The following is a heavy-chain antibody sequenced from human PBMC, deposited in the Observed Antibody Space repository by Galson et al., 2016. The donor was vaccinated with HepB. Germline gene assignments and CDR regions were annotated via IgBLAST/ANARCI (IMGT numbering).Heavy chain of an antibody. CDR3: VTEGAGDMITFGGVIVAALV. CDR2: FDPEEGER. CDR1: GHSLSEVS. D-gene: IGHD3-16*02. V-gene: IGHV1-24*01. J-gene: IGHJ1*01. Sequence: SVKVSCKVSGHSLSEVSIHWVRQAPRKGLERMGGFDPEEGERVFAQKFQGRVTMTEDTTTDTAYMELKKLKSEDTAVYYCVTEGAGDMITFGGVIVAALVWGQGTLVSVSS.